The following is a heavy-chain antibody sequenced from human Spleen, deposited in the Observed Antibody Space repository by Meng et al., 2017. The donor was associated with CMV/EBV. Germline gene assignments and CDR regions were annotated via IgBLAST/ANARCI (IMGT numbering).Heavy chain of an antibody. CDR1: GFTFSSYA. D-gene: IGHD3-3*01. V-gene: IGHV3-23*03. J-gene: IGHJ6*02. Sequence: GESLKISCAASGFTFSSYAMSWVRQAPGKGLEWVSVIYSGGSSTYYADSVKGRFTISRDNSKNTLYLQMNSLRAEDTAVYYCARSYYDFWSGYYNHYYYYGMDVWGQGTTVTVSS. CDR2: IYSGGSST. CDR3: ARSYYDFWSGYYNHYYYYGMDV.